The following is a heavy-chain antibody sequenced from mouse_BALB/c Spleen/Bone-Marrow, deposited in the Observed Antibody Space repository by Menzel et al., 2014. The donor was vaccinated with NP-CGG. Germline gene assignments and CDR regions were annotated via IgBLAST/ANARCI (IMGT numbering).Heavy chain of an antibody. Sequence: GAELVKPGTSGKLSCKASGYNFTSYWINWVKLRPGQGLEWIGDIYPGSGSTNYNEKFKSKATLTVDTSSSTAYMQLSSLASEDSALYYCARFSQLGLLAYWGQGTLVTVSA. D-gene: IGHD3-1*01. CDR1: GYNFTSYW. CDR2: IYPGSGST. V-gene: IGHV1-55*01. J-gene: IGHJ3*01. CDR3: ARFSQLGLLAY.